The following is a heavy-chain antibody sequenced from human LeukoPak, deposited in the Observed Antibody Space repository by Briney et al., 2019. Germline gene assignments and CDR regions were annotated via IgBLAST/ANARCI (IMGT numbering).Heavy chain of an antibody. J-gene: IGHJ4*02. Sequence: GGSLRLSCVASGFTFNNFASTWVRQAPGKGLEWVSTISSNTLSIFYADSVKGRFTVSRDNSNNTVFLQMNSLRAEDTAVYFCAKSRRWRKYDSWGQGSLVIVSS. CDR3: AKSRRWRKYDS. V-gene: IGHV3-23*01. CDR1: GFTFNNFA. D-gene: IGHD1-14*01. CDR2: ISSNTLSI.